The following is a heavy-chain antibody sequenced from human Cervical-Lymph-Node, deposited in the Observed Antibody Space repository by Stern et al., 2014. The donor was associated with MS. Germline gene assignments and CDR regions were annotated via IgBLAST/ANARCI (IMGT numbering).Heavy chain of an antibody. Sequence: VQLVESGGGVVQPGRSLRLSCAASGFTFSSYGMHWVRQAPGKGLEWVAVIWYDGSNKYYADSVKGRFTISRDNSKNTLYLQMNSLRAEDTAVYYCARGGLGGSGSYFDYGGQGTLVTVSS. J-gene: IGHJ4*02. CDR3: ARGGLGGSGSYFDY. D-gene: IGHD3-10*01. V-gene: IGHV3-33*01. CDR2: IWYDGSNK. CDR1: GFTFSSYG.